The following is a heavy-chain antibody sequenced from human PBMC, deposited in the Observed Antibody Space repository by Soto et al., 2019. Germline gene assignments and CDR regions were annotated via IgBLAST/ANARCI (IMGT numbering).Heavy chain of an antibody. CDR1: CGSVISGSYY. J-gene: IGHJ4*02. V-gene: IGHV4-61*01. CDR3: ARGISRYNWNFGY. D-gene: IGHD1-20*01. CDR2: IYYSGSI. Sequence: SETLSLTCTFSCGSVISGSYYWSWIRQPPGKGLEWIGYIYYSGSINYNPSLKSRVTISVDTSKNQFSLKLSSVTAADTAVYYCARGISRYNWNFGYWGQGTLVTVSS.